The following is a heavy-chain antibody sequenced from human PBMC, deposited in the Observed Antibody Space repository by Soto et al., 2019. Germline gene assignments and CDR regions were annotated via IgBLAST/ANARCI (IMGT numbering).Heavy chain of an antibody. CDR2: ISSGRRFI. V-gene: IGHV3-21*01. CDR3: VRARATDSRPDY. D-gene: IGHD3-22*01. J-gene: IGHJ4*02. CDR1: GFTFSLYA. Sequence: EVQLVESGGGLVKPGGSLRLSCEASGFTFSLYALVWVRQAPGKGLQWVSSISSGRRFIFYADSVKGRFTISRDDAKNSLYLQMNSLPVEDTALYYCVRARATDSRPDYWGQGTLVTVSS.